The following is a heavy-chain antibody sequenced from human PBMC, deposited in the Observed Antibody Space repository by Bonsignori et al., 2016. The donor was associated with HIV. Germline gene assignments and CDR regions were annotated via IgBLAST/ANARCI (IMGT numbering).Heavy chain of an antibody. CDR3: ARTYGYDYVWGSYRYTYYFDY. CDR2: ISSSSSTI. J-gene: IGHJ4*02. Sequence: VRQAPGKGLEWVSYISSSSSTIYYADSVKGRFTISRDNAKNSLYLQMNSLRDEDTAVYYCARTYGYDYVWGSYRYTYYFDYWGQGTLVTVSS. V-gene: IGHV3-48*02. D-gene: IGHD3-16*02.